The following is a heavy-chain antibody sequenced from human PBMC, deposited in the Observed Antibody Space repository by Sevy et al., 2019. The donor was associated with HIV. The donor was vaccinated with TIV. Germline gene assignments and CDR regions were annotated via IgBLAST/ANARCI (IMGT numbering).Heavy chain of an antibody. CDR3: ARRGACDFDNRGFLSP. CDR2: ISVYNGKI. CDR1: GYTFTSFG. V-gene: IGHV1-18*01. Sequence: ASVKVSCKASGYTFTSFGISWVRQAPGQGLEWVGWISVYNGKINYAQNFQGRVTMTTDTSTRTAYMELKSLRSDDTAVYYCARRGACDFDNRGFLSPWGQGTLVTVSS. J-gene: IGHJ5*02. D-gene: IGHD3-9*01.